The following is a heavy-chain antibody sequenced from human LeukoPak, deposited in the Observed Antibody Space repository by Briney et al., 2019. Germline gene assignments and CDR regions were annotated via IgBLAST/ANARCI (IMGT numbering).Heavy chain of an antibody. J-gene: IGHJ6*03. CDR2: IHDSGST. V-gene: IGHV4-39*07. Sequence: SETLSLTCTVSGGSISSSSYYWGWIRQPPGKGLEWIGNIHDSGSTNYNPSLKSRVTISIDTSKKQFSLKLRSVTAADTAVYYCARARYYGLGSQYYYYMDVWDKGTTVTISS. CDR3: ARARYYGLGSQYYYYMDV. CDR1: GGSISSSSYY. D-gene: IGHD3-10*01.